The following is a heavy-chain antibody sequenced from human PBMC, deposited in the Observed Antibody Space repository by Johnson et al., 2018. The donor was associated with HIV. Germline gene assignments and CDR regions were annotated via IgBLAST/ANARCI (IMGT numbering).Heavy chain of an antibody. D-gene: IGHD6-19*01. CDR1: GFTFSSYW. CDR2: IRYDGSNK. CDR3: ARIPGSGWEHDAFDI. J-gene: IGHJ3*02. Sequence: VQLVESGGGLVQPGGSLRLSCAASGFTFSSYWMSWVRQAPGKGLEWVAFIRYDGSNKYYADSVKGRFTISRDNSKNTLYLQMNSLRAEDTAVYYCARIPGSGWEHDAFDIWGQGTMVTVSS. V-gene: IGHV3-30*02.